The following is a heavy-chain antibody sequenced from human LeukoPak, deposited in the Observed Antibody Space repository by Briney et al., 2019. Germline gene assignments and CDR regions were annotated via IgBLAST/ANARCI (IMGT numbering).Heavy chain of an antibody. Sequence: PSETLSLTCTVSGGSISSYYWSWIRQPAGKGLEWIGRIYTSGSTNYNPSLKSRVTMSVDTSKNQFSLKLSSVTAADTAVYYCARDLVAYCSSTSCYSDHYYYGMDVWGQGTTVTVSS. V-gene: IGHV4-4*07. CDR1: GGSISSYY. CDR2: IYTSGST. D-gene: IGHD2-2*02. CDR3: ARDLVAYCSSTSCYSDHYYYGMDV. J-gene: IGHJ6*02.